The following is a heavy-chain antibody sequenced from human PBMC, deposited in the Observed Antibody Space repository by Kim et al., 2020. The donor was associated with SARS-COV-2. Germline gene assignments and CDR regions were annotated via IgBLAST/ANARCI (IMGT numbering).Heavy chain of an antibody. CDR3: AKEDIMVVQMASRVFDH. CDR1: GFSFSTYG. Sequence: GGSLRLSCAGSGFSFSTYGMHWVRQAPGKGLEWVAHILYSGTSGDYADSVRGRFSVSRDNSRDTVYLQMDSLRVEDTAVYYCAKEDIMVVQMASRVFDHWGQGTLVTVSS. V-gene: IGHV3-30*18. CDR2: ILYSGTSG. J-gene: IGHJ4*02. D-gene: IGHD3-10*01.